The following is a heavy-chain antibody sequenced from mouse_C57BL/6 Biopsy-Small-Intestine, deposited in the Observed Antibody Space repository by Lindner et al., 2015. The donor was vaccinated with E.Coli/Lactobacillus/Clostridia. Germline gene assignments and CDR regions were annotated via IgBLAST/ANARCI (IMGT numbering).Heavy chain of an antibody. CDR3: AKITTVVATDWYFDV. CDR1: GYTFTSYG. Sequence: VQLQESGAELARPGASVKPSCKASGYTFTSYGISWVKQRTGQGLEWIGETYPRSGNTYYNEKFKGKATLTADKSSSTAYMELRSLTSEDSAVYFCAKITTVVATDWYFDVWGTGTTVTVSS. CDR2: TYPRSGNT. D-gene: IGHD1-1*01. J-gene: IGHJ1*03. V-gene: IGHV1-81*01.